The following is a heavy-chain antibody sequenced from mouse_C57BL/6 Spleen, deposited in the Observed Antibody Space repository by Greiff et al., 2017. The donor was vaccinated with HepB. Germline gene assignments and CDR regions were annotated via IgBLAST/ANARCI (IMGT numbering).Heavy chain of an antibody. Sequence: EVKVEESEGGLVQPGSSMKLSCTASGFTFSDYYMAWVRQVPEKGLEWVANINYDGSSTYYLASLKSRFIISRDNAKNILYLQMSSLKSEDTATYYCARVDYYGSSAWFAYWGQGTLVTVSA. CDR2: INYDGSST. J-gene: IGHJ3*01. CDR3: ARVDYYGSSAWFAY. V-gene: IGHV5-16*01. D-gene: IGHD1-1*01. CDR1: GFTFSDYY.